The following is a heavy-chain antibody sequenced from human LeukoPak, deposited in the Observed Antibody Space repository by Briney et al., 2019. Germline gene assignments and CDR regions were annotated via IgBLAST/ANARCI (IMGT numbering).Heavy chain of an antibody. Sequence: ASVKVSCKASGYTFTGYYMHWVRQAPGQGLEWMGWINPNSGGTNYAQKFQGRVTMTRDTSISTAYMELSRLRSDDTAVYYCARDLLTYYDILTGLPYHYYYYGMDVWGQGTTVTVSS. CDR1: GYTFTGYY. CDR3: ARDLLTYYDILTGLPYHYYYYGMDV. V-gene: IGHV1-2*02. D-gene: IGHD3-9*01. J-gene: IGHJ6*02. CDR2: INPNSGGT.